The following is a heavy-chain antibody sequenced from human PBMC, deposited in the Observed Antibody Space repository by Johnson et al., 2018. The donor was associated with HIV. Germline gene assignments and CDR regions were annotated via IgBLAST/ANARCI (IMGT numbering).Heavy chain of an antibody. CDR2: ISGGST. Sequence: VHLVESGGGVVQPGRSLRLSCAATGFTVSSNEMSWVRQAPGKGLEWVSFISGGSTYYADSRKGRFTISRDNSKNSLYLQMNSLRAEDTALYYCVRGIVVVVAAGRADAFDIWGQGTMVTVSS. V-gene: IGHV3-38*03. CDR3: VRGIVVVVAAGRADAFDI. J-gene: IGHJ3*02. CDR1: GFTVSSNE. D-gene: IGHD2-15*01.